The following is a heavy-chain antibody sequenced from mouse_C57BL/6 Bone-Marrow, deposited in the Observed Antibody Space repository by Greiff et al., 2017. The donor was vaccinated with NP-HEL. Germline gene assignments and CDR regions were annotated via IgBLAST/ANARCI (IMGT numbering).Heavy chain of an antibody. CDR3: ARRGYFYWYFDV. CDR1: GYSFTGYY. D-gene: IGHD2-3*01. CDR2: INPSTGGT. Sequence: EVKLQESGPELVKPGASVKISCKASGYSFTGYYMNWVKQSPETSLEWIGEINPSTGGTTYNQKFKAQATLTVDKSSSTAYLQLKSLTSEDSAVYYCARRGYFYWYFDVWGTGTTVTVSS. V-gene: IGHV1-42*01. J-gene: IGHJ1*03.